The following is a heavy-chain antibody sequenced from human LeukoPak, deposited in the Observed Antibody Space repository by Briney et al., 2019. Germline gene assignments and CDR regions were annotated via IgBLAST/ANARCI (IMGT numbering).Heavy chain of an antibody. CDR2: ILYSGST. J-gene: IGHJ4*02. CDR1: GGSITNYF. CDR3: ARDTYNYGSSAYYFDY. Sequence: SETLSLTCSVSGGSITNYFWSWIRQPPGKGLEWIGYILYSGSTKYNPSLKSRVTMSADTSKNQFSLKLSSVTAADTAVYYCARDTYNYGSSAYYFDYWGQGTLVTVSS. V-gene: IGHV4-59*12. D-gene: IGHD5-18*01.